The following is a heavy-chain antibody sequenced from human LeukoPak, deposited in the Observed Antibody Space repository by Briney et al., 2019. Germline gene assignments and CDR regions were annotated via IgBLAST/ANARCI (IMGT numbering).Heavy chain of an antibody. Sequence: ASVKVSCKVSGYSLIELPLHWVRQAPGKGLEWMGGFDPEDGETIYAQQFQGRVSMTEDTSTDTAYMELSSLRSENTAVYYCATDRLHYMVRGVLRSLEGFDPWGQGTLVTVSS. D-gene: IGHD3-10*01. CDR2: FDPEDGET. J-gene: IGHJ5*02. CDR1: GYSLIELP. V-gene: IGHV1-24*01. CDR3: ATDRLHYMVRGVLRSLEGFDP.